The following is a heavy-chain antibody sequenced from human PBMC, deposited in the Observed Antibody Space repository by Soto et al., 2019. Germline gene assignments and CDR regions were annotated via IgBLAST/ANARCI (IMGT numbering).Heavy chain of an antibody. V-gene: IGHV1-69*13. CDR2: IIPIFGTA. D-gene: IGHD3-3*01. CDR3: ARDRRGLRFLD. Sequence: SVTVSCQASGGTFSSYAISWVRQAPGQGLEWMGGIIPIFGTANYAQKFQGRVTITADESTSTAYMELSSLRSEDTAVYYCARDRRGLRFLDWGQGTLVTVSS. CDR1: GGTFSSYA. J-gene: IGHJ4*02.